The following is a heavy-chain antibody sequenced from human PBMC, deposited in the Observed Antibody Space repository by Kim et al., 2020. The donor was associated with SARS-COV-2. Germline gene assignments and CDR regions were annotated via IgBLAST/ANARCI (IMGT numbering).Heavy chain of an antibody. CDR3: ARGGTSTSTYYYAMDV. D-gene: IGHD2-2*01. J-gene: IGHJ6*02. Sequence: SETLSLTCTVSGGSISNYYWNWIRQPAGKGLEWVGRMYSSGSTNYNPSLKSRVTMSVDTSKNHFSLNLNSVTAADTAVYYCARGGTSTSTYYYAMDVWGQGTTVTVSS. V-gene: IGHV4-4*07. CDR1: GGSISNYY. CDR2: MYSSGST.